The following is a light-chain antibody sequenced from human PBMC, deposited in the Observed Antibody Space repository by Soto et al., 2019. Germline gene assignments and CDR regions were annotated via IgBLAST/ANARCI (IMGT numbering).Light chain of an antibody. J-gene: IGKJ1*01. CDR3: QQYNNWPMT. V-gene: IGKV3-15*01. CDR1: QSVSSN. CDR2: GAS. Sequence: EIVMTQSPATLSVSPGERATLSCRASQSVSSNLAWYQQKPGQAPRLLIYGASTRATGIPARFSGSGSGTEFTHTISSLQSEDFAVYYCQQYNNWPMTFGQGTKVEI.